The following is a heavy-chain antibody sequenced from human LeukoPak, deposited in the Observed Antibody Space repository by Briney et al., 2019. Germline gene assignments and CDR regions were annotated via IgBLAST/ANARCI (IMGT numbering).Heavy chain of an antibody. CDR3: IVFGDSNH. D-gene: IGHD4-17*01. CDR2: IHTSGDT. J-gene: IGHJ5*02. Sequence: GGSLRLSCAASGLTVSHNYVSWVRQAPGKGLEWVSAIHTSGDTCYADSVKGRFTISRDTSKNTLYLQINSLRVEDTAVYYCIVFGDSNHWGQGTLVTVSS. CDR1: GLTVSHNY. V-gene: IGHV3-53*01.